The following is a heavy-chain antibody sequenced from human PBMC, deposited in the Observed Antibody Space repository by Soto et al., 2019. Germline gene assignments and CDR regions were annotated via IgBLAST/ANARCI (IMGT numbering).Heavy chain of an antibody. D-gene: IGHD4-17*01. J-gene: IGHJ4*02. CDR2: ISSSGNTI. V-gene: IGHV3-48*03. CDR1: GFTFSSYD. Sequence: EVQLVDSGGGLVQPGGSLRLSCAASGFTFSSYDMDWVRQAPGKGLEWVSYISSSGNTIYYADSVKGRFTISRDNAKNSLYLQINSLRAEDTAVYYCAREDYLTHFDYWGQGTLVTVSS. CDR3: AREDYLTHFDY.